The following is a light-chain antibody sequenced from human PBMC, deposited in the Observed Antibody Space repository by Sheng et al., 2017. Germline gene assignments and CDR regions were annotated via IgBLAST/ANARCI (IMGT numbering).Light chain of an antibody. J-gene: IGKJ4*01. Sequence: DIQMTQSPSSLSASVGDRVTITCRASQGVSIYLAWYQQRPGEAPKLLIHTAATLQSGVPSRFSGSGSGTDFTLTISSLQPEDVGTYYCQKYHSAPLTFGGGTRVEIK. CDR2: TAA. CDR3: QKYHSAPLT. V-gene: IGKV1-27*01. CDR1: QGVSIY.